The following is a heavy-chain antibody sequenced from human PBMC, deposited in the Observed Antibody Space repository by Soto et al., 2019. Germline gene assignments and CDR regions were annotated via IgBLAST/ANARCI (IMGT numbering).Heavy chain of an antibody. CDR1: GYTFTSYD. Sequence: GASVKVSCKASGYTFTSYDINWVRQATGQGLEWMGWMNPNSGNTGYAQKFQGRVTMTRNTSISTAYMELSSLRSEDTAVYYCARGSSGWTASSGGMDVWGQGTRVTVSS. CDR3: ARGSSGWTASSGGMDV. CDR2: MNPNSGNT. D-gene: IGHD6-19*01. V-gene: IGHV1-8*01. J-gene: IGHJ6*02.